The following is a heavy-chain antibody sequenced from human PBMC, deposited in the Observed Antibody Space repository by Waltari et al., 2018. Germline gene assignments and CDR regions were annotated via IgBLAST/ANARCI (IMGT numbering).Heavy chain of an antibody. CDR2: INHSGST. Sequence: QVQLQQWGAGLLKPSETLSLTCAVYGGSFSGYYWSWIRQPPGKGLEWIGEINHSGSTNYNPSLKSRVTISVDTSKNQFSLKLSSVTAADTAVYYCARCRRYYDILTGYPTYYYYYYMDVWGKGTTVTVSS. CDR1: GGSFSGYY. J-gene: IGHJ6*03. V-gene: IGHV4-34*01. CDR3: ARCRRYYDILTGYPTYYYYYYMDV. D-gene: IGHD3-9*01.